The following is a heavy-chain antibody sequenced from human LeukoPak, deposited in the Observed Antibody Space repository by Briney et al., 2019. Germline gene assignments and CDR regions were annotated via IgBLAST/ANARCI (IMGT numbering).Heavy chain of an antibody. CDR3: AKGAYDYIEIAYFDY. CDR1: GFSFKNYA. CDR2: IIGSSGST. V-gene: IGHV3-23*01. Sequence: GALRLSCVSSGFSFKNYAMNWVRQAPGEGLGWVSLIIGSSGSTFYADSVKGRFTISRDKSKNTLYLQMNSLRAEDTAVYYCAKGAYDYIEIAYFDYWGQGSLVTVSS. D-gene: IGHD5-12*01. J-gene: IGHJ4*02.